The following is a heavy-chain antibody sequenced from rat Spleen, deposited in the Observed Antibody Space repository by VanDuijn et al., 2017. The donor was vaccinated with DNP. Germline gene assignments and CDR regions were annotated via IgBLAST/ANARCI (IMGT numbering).Heavy chain of an antibody. J-gene: IGHJ2*01. CDR3: ARWTRYFDY. CDR1: GYSITSNY. D-gene: IGHD1-7*01. Sequence: EVQLQESGSGLVKPSQSLSLTCSVTGYSITSNYWGWIRKFPGNKMEYIGHISYSGSTNYNPSLKSRISITRDTSKNHFFLHLNSVTTEYTATYYCARWTRYFDYWGQGAMVTVSS. V-gene: IGHV3-1*01. CDR2: ISYSGST.